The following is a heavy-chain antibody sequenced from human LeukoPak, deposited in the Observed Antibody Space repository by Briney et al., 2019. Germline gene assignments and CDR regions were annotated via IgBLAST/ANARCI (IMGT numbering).Heavy chain of an antibody. CDR3: AKDGDTVLMVYAYYFDY. CDR2: ISGSGGST. J-gene: IGHJ4*02. CDR1: GFTFSSYA. D-gene: IGHD2-8*01. V-gene: IGHV3-23*01. Sequence: GGSLRLSCAASGFTFSSYAMSWVRQAPGKGLEWVSAISGSGGSTYYADSVKGRFTISRDNSKNTLYLQMNSLRAEDTAVYYCAKDGDTVLMVYAYYFDYWGQGTLVTVSS.